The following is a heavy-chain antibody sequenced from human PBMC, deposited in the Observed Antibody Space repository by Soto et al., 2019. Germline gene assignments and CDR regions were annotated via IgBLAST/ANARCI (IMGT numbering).Heavy chain of an antibody. V-gene: IGHV1-69*05. J-gene: IGHJ6*02. CDR3: AGHLGWNHYYSGRDV. CDR2: IIPYFGTA. Sequence: QVQLVQSGAEVKKPGSSVKVSCKASGGTFSSYAISWVRQAPGQGLEWMGGIIPYFGTADYAQKFQGRVTITTDDFTSTAYMELSGRRSEDRAVYYCAGHLGWNHYYSGRDVGGQGPTVTVSS. D-gene: IGHD7-27*01. CDR1: GGTFSSYA.